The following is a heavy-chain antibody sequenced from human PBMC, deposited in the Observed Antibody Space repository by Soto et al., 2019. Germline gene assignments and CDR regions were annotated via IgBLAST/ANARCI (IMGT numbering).Heavy chain of an antibody. CDR3: ARARLWFGESYGMDV. J-gene: IGHJ6*02. CDR1: GFTFSSYW. D-gene: IGHD3-10*01. Sequence: GGSLRLSCAASGFTFSSYWMHWVRQAPGKGLVWVSRINSDGSSTSYADSVKGRFTISRDNAKNTLYLQMNSLRAEDTAVYYCARARLWFGESYGMDVWGQGTTVTVSS. CDR2: INSDGSST. V-gene: IGHV3-74*01.